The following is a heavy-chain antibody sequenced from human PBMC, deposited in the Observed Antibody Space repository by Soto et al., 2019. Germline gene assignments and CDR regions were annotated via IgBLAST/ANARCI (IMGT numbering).Heavy chain of an antibody. J-gene: IGHJ6*02. Sequence: QVQLVQSGAEVKKPGSSVKVSCKASGGTFSRSAISWVRQAPGQGLEWMGGIVLIFGSPNYSQKFQGRLTITADEPTSTAYMELGSLEADDTAVYFCARSYFGDTSINGGFYYHGLDVWGQGTTVTVSS. V-gene: IGHV1-69*01. CDR3: ARSYFGDTSINGGFYYHGLDV. CDR2: IVLIFGSP. CDR1: GGTFSRSA. D-gene: IGHD3-3*02.